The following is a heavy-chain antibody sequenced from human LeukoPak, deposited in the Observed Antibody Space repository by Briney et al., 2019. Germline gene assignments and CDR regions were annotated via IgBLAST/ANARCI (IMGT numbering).Heavy chain of an antibody. D-gene: IGHD1-26*01. V-gene: IGHV3-48*04. CDR2: ISSSSSTI. Sequence: PGGSLRLSCAASGFTFSSYSMNWVRQAPGKGLEWVSYISSSSSTIYYADSVKGRFTISRDNAKNSLYLQMNSLRAEDTAVYYCARGELSATRVYYYYYYMDVWGKGTTVTVSS. CDR3: ARGELSATRVYYYYYYMDV. CDR1: GFTFSSYS. J-gene: IGHJ6*03.